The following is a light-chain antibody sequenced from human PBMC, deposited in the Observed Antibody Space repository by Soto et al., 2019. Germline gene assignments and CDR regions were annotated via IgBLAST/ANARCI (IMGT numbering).Light chain of an antibody. CDR2: AAS. Sequence: DIQMTQSPSSVSASVGDSVTITCRASQGIGRQLAWYQQRPRRAPKLLIYAASDLQTGVSTRFTGSGYGTEFTLTINSLQPEDFATYYCQQANSFPLTFGGGTTVDIK. CDR3: QQANSFPLT. CDR1: QGIGRQ. V-gene: IGKV1-12*01. J-gene: IGKJ4*01.